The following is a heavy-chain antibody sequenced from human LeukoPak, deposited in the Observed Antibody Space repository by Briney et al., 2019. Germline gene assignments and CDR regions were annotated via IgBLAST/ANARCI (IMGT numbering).Heavy chain of an antibody. CDR3: ARSSGYGGYDY. CDR2: IIPIFGIA. D-gene: IGHD4-23*01. Sequence: TVKVSCKASGGTLSSYAISWVRQAPGQELEWMGRIIPIFGIANYAQKFPGRVTITADKSTSTAYMELSSLTSEDTAVYYCARSSGYGGYDYWGQGTLVTVSS. V-gene: IGHV1-69*04. CDR1: GGTLSSYA. J-gene: IGHJ4*02.